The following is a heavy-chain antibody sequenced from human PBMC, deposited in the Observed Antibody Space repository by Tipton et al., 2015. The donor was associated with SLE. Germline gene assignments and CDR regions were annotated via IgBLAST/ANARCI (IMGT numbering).Heavy chain of an antibody. CDR3: ARDRGIIDY. Sequence: TLSLTCTVSGDSISNYYWSWIRQPPGKGLEWIGFIYYSGNTYYKSSLKSRVTISIDTSKNQFSLKLSSVTAADTAVYYCARDRGIIDYWGQGTLVTVSS. CDR1: GDSISNYY. D-gene: IGHD3-10*01. V-gene: IGHV4-30-4*08. CDR2: IYYSGNT. J-gene: IGHJ4*02.